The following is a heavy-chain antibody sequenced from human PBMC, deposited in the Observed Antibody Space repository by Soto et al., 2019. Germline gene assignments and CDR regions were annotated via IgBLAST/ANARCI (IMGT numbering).Heavy chain of an antibody. V-gene: IGHV4-39*01. Sequence: SETLSLTCTVSGGSISSSSYYWGWIRQPPGKGLEWIGSIYYSGSTYYNPSLKSRVTISVDTSKNQFSLKLSSVTAADTAVYYCARHRAHIVVVPAAMKFLLNWFDPWGQGTLVTVSS. CDR3: ARHRAHIVVVPAAMKFLLNWFDP. CDR1: GGSISSSSYY. J-gene: IGHJ5*02. D-gene: IGHD2-2*01. CDR2: IYYSGST.